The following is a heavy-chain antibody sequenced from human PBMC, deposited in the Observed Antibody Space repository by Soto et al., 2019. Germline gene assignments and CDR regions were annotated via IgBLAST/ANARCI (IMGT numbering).Heavy chain of an antibody. CDR1: GFTFSSYA. J-gene: IGHJ6*03. V-gene: IGHV3-23*01. CDR3: AKTTYYDFWSGSNYMDV. Sequence: GGSLRLSCAASGFTFSSYAITWVRQIPGKGLEWVSAISGSGGSTYYADSVKGRFTISRDNSKNTLYLQMNSLTAEDTAVYYCAKTTYYDFWSGSNYMDVCGKGTTVTVSS. CDR2: ISGSGGST. D-gene: IGHD3-3*01.